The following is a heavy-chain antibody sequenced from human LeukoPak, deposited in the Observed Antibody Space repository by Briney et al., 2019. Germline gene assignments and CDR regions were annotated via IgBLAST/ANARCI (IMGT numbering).Heavy chain of an antibody. CDR1: GGSNSSYY. V-gene: IGHV4-59*01. Sequence: PSETLSLTCTVSGGSNSSYYLSWIRQPPGEGLEWIGYIYYSGGTNYNPSLKSRVTISVDTSKNQFSLKLSSVTVADTAVYYCARGPDIVVVVAAKGPGWFDPWGQGTLVTVSS. J-gene: IGHJ5*02. CDR2: IYYSGGT. CDR3: ARGPDIVVVVAAKGPGWFDP. D-gene: IGHD2-15*01.